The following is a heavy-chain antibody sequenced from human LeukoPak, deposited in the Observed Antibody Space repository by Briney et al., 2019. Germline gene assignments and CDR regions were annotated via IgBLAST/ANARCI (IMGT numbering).Heavy chain of an antibody. CDR2: IYHSGST. D-gene: IGHD6-19*01. CDR3: ARVTSGWYPFDY. J-gene: IGHJ4*02. V-gene: IGHV4-38-2*02. Sequence: SETLSLTCTVSGYSISSGYYWGWIRQPPGKGLEWIGSIYHSGSTYYNPSLKSRVTISVDTSKNQFSLKLSSVTAADTAVYYCARVTSGWYPFDYWGQGTLVTVSS. CDR1: GYSISSGYY.